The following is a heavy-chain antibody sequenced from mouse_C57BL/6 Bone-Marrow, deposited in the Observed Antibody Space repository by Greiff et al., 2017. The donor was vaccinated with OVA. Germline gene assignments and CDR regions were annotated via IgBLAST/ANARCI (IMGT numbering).Heavy chain of an antibody. Sequence: VQLQQSGPELVKPGASVKIPCKASGYTFTDYNMDWVKQSHGKSLEWIGDINPNNGGTIYNQKFKGKATLTVDKSSSTAYMELRSLTSEDTAVYYCARAYYGSSYPYYFDYWGQGTTLTVSS. D-gene: IGHD1-1*01. CDR1: GYTFTDYN. CDR3: ARAYYGSSYPYYFDY. CDR2: INPNNGGT. J-gene: IGHJ2*01. V-gene: IGHV1-18*01.